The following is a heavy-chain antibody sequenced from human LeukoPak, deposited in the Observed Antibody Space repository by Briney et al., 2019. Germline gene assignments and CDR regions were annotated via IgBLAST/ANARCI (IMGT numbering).Heavy chain of an antibody. D-gene: IGHD5-18*01. Sequence: GGSLRLSCVASGFSFSSYGMHWVRQAPGKGLEWVAGILYDGVNRYYANSVKGRFTISRDDSKNTLYLQMNSLRAEDTAVYYCAKAQIRRLYSYGHGEGYYFDYWGQGTLVTVSS. CDR1: GFSFSSYG. CDR2: ILYDGVNR. V-gene: IGHV3-33*05. J-gene: IGHJ4*02. CDR3: AKAQIRRLYSYGHGEGYYFDY.